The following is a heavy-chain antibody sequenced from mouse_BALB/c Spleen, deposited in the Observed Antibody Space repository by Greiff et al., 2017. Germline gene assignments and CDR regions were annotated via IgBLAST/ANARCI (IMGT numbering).Heavy chain of an antibody. CDR3: AREGTTAAFDY. CDR1: GFTFSSYA. J-gene: IGHJ2*01. D-gene: IGHD1-2*01. V-gene: IGHV5-6-5*01. CDR2: ISSGGST. Sequence: EVQLQESGGGLVKPGGSLKLSCAASGFTFSSYAMSWVRQTPEKRLEWVAAISSGGSTYYPDSVKGRFTISRDNARNILYLQMSSLRSEDTAMYYCAREGTTAAFDYWGQGTTLTVSS.